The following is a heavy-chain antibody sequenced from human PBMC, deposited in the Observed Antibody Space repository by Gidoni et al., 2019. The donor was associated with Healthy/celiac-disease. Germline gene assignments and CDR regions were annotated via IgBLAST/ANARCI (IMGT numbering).Heavy chain of an antibody. CDR1: GFTFSSYG. J-gene: IGHJ3*02. D-gene: IGHD3-16*01. Sequence: QVQLVESGGGVVQPGRSLRLSCAASASGFTFSSYGMHWVRQAPGKGLEWVAVIWYDGSNKYFVDSVKGRFTISRDNSKNTVDLQMNSLRAEDTALYYCARDPGGGAFDIWGQGTVVIVSS. CDR2: IWYDGSNK. CDR3: ARDPGGGAFDI. V-gene: IGHV3-33*01.